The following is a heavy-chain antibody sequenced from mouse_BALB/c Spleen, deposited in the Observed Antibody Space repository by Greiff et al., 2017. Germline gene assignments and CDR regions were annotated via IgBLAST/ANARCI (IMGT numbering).Heavy chain of an antibody. D-gene: IGHD3-1*01. CDR1: GFNIKDYY. J-gene: IGHJ3*01. CDR3: NAGQLGLGTGFAY. CDR2: IDPENGDT. V-gene: IGHV14-4*02. Sequence: EVQLQESGAELVRSGASVKLSCTASGFNIKDYYMHWVKQRPEQGLEWIGWIDPENGDTEYAPKFQGKATMTADTSSNTAYLQLSSLTSEDTAVYYCNAGQLGLGTGFAYWGQGTLVTVSA.